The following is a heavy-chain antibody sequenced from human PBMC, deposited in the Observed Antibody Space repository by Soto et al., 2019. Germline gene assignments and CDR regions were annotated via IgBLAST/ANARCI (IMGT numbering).Heavy chain of an antibody. J-gene: IGHJ3*02. CDR3: ANDYGDDPLLDAFDI. V-gene: IGHV1-46*01. CDR2: INPSGGST. D-gene: IGHD4-17*01. CDR1: GYSFTSYY. Sequence: GTSVKVSCEACGYSFTSYYMHWVRQAPGQGLEWMGIINPSGGSTSYAQKFQGRVTMTRDTSTSTVYMELSSVRSDDTAVYYCANDYGDDPLLDAFDIGGQGTMVTVS.